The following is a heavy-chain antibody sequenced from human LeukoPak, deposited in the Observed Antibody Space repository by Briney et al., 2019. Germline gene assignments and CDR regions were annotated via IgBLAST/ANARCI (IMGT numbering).Heavy chain of an antibody. J-gene: IGHJ4*02. D-gene: IGHD6-13*01. CDR1: GYTFTIYA. Sequence: ASVNVSFKTSGYTFTIYAIHWVRQAPGQGLEWMGWINTGNGNPKYSEAFQGRVTITRDSSASTAYMELSSLRSEDTAVYYCARGAADLDYWGQGTLVTVSS. V-gene: IGHV1-3*03. CDR3: ARGAADLDY. CDR2: INTGNGNP.